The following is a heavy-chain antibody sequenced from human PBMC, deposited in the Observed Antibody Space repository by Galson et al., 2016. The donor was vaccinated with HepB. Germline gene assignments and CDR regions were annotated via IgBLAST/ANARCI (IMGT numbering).Heavy chain of an antibody. Sequence: SLRLSCAVSGFIFSNAWMTWVRQAPGKGLEWVGRIKRKSDRGTTDYAAAVKGRFIISRDDSTDTLYLQMNSLKTEDTGVYYCSTGVYVTGTNDCWGQGTLVTVSS. CDR1: GFIFSNAW. V-gene: IGHV3-15*01. D-gene: IGHD1-7*01. J-gene: IGHJ4*02. CDR3: STGVYVTGTNDC. CDR2: IKRKSDRGTT.